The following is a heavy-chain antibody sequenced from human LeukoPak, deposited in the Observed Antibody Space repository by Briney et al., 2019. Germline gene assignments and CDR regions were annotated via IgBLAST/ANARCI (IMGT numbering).Heavy chain of an antibody. CDR3: ARSSGSYPHFDY. CDR2: IYYSGST. J-gene: IGHJ4*02. Sequence: SETLSLTCTVSGGSISSSSYYWGWIRQPPGKGLEWIGSIYYSGSTNYNPSLKSRVTISVDTSKNQFSLKLSSVTAADTAVYYCARSSGSYPHFDYWGQGTLVTVSS. V-gene: IGHV4-39*07. D-gene: IGHD1-26*01. CDR1: GGSISSSSYY.